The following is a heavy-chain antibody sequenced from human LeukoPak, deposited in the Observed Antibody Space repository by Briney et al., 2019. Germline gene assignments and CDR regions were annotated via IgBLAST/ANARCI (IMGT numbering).Heavy chain of an antibody. V-gene: IGHV4-4*07. D-gene: IGHD3-10*01. CDR3: ARESNYYGSGTGWFDP. J-gene: IGHJ5*02. CDR1: GGSISSYY. Sequence: SETLSLTCTVSGGSISSYYWSWIRQPAGKGLEWIGRIYTSGSTNYNPSLKSRVTMSVDTSKNQFSLKLSSVTAADTAVYYCARESNYYGSGTGWFDPWGQGTLVTVSS. CDR2: IYTSGST.